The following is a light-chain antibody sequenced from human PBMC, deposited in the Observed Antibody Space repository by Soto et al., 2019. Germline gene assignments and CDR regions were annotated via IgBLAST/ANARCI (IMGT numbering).Light chain of an antibody. CDR2: DVS. Sequence: QSALTQPRSVSGSPGQSVTISCTGTSSDVGGYNYVSWYQQHPGKAPKLIIYDVSKRPSGVADRFSGSKSGNTASLTISGLQAEDEADYYCCSYAGSYTHVFGTGTKVTVL. CDR1: SSDVGGYNY. V-gene: IGLV2-11*01. CDR3: CSYAGSYTHV. J-gene: IGLJ1*01.